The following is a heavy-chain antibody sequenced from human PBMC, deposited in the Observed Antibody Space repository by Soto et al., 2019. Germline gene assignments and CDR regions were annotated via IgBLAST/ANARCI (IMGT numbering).Heavy chain of an antibody. V-gene: IGHV3-21*01. Sequence: GGSLRLSCAASGFTFSSYSMNWVRQAPGKGLEWVSSISSSSSYIYYADSVKGRFTISRDNAKNSLYLQMNSLRAEDTAVYYCARSGDNYNRLDYWGQGTTVTVSS. CDR3: ARSGDNYNRLDY. J-gene: IGHJ4*02. D-gene: IGHD1-1*01. CDR1: GFTFSSYS. CDR2: ISSSSSYI.